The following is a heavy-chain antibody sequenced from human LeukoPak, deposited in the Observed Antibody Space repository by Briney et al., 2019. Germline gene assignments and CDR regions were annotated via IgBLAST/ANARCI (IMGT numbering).Heavy chain of an antibody. J-gene: IGHJ4*02. CDR1: GGSINSYY. D-gene: IGHD6-19*01. Sequence: SETLSLTCTVSGGSINSYYWIWIRQPPGKGLEWIGYIYYTGSTNYNPSLKSRVTISVDTSKNHFSLKLSSMTAADTAVYYCARLGFTSGWSYFDSWGQGTLVTVSS. CDR3: ARLGFTSGWSYFDS. V-gene: IGHV4-59*08. CDR2: IYYTGST.